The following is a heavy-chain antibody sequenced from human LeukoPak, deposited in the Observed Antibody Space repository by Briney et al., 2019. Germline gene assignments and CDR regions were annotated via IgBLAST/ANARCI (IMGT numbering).Heavy chain of an antibody. V-gene: IGHV1-46*01. Sequence: ASVKVSCKASGYTFTSYYMHWVRQAPGQGLEWMGIINPRGGSTSYAQKFQGRVTMTRDASTSTVYMELSSLRSEDTAVYYCARDQGSGSYLGYWGQGTLVTVSS. J-gene: IGHJ4*02. D-gene: IGHD1-26*01. CDR1: GYTFTSYY. CDR2: INPRGGST. CDR3: ARDQGSGSYLGY.